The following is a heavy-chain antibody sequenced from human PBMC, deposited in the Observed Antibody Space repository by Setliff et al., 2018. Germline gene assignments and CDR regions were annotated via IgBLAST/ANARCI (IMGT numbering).Heavy chain of an antibody. CDR2: IYTSGST. D-gene: IGHD2-2*01. Sequence: TLSLTCTVSGGSISSGTYYLSWIRQPAGKGLEWIGRIYTSGSTNYNPSLKSRVTISMDTSKNQFSLNLNSVTAADTAVYYFRLAHCSTTSCEEALDYWSQGTLATVSS. CDR3: RLAHCSTTSCEEALDY. V-gene: IGHV4-61*02. CDR1: GGSISSGTYY. J-gene: IGHJ4*02.